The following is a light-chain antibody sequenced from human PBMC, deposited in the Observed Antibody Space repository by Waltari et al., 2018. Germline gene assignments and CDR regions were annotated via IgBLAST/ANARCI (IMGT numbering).Light chain of an antibody. CDR3: ALYMGGGIWV. J-gene: IGLJ3*02. CDR2: KAN. CDR1: PGSISATSN. V-gene: IGLV8-61*01. Sequence: QNVVTQEPSLSVSPGGTVTLTCALSPGSISATSNASWYHKTPGHAPRTLVYKANTRSSGVPDRFSGSSLENKSALTITGAQADDECDYYCALYMGGGIWVFGGGTKLTVL.